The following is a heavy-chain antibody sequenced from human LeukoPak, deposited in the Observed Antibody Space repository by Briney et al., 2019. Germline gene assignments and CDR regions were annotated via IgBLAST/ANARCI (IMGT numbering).Heavy chain of an antibody. CDR1: GYTFTGYY. J-gene: IGHJ4*02. CDR2: INPNSGGT. V-gene: IGHV1-2*02. D-gene: IGHD3-3*01. CDR3: ARTSFLEWLPLDY. Sequence: ASVKVSCRASGYTFTGYYMHWVRQAPGQGLEWMGWINPNSGGTNYAQKFQGRVTMTRDTSISTAYMELSRLRSDDTAVYYCARTSFLEWLPLDYWGQGTLVTVSS.